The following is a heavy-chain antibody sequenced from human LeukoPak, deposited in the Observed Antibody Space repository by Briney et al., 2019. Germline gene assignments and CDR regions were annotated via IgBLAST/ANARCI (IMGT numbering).Heavy chain of an antibody. Sequence: PSETLSLTCPVSGGSITSRNHHWAWIRQSAGKGLEWIGSIYCSGDSYHNPSLKSRASISVDTSKNQFSLKMTSVTAADTAVYYCARQFGSYGQGYFDYWGQGTLVTVSS. CDR1: GGSITSRNHH. J-gene: IGHJ4*02. V-gene: IGHV4-39*01. CDR3: ARQFGSYGQGYFDY. D-gene: IGHD5-18*01. CDR2: IYCSGDS.